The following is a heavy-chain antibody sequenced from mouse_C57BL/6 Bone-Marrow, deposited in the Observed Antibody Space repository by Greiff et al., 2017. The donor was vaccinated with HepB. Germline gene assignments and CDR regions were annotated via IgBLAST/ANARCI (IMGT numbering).Heavy chain of an antibody. CDR1: GFNIKDDY. Sequence: EVHLVESGAELVRPGASVKLSCTASGFNIKDDYMHWVKQRPEQGLEWIGWIDPENGDTEYASKFQGKATITADTSSNTAYLQLSSLTSEDTAVYYCTTGWAWFAYWGQGTRVTVSA. CDR2: IDPENGDT. V-gene: IGHV14-4*01. CDR3: TTGWAWFAY. J-gene: IGHJ3*01. D-gene: IGHD3-3*01.